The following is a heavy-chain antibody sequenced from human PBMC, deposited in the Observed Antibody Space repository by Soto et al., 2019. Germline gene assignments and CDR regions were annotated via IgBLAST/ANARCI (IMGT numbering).Heavy chain of an antibody. D-gene: IGHD6-13*01. V-gene: IGHV3-23*01. CDR2: ISGSGGST. J-gene: IGHJ6*02. Sequence: PGGSLRLSCAASGSTFSSYAMSWVRQAPGKGLEWVSAISGSGGSTYYADSVKGRFTISRDNSKNTLYLQMNSLRAEDTAVYYCAKDLREAALTYYGMDVWGQGTTVTVSS. CDR3: AKDLREAALTYYGMDV. CDR1: GSTFSSYA.